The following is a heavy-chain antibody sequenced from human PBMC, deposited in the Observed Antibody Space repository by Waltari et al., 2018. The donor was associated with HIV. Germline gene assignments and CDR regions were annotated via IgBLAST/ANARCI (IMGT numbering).Heavy chain of an antibody. J-gene: IGHJ6*02. V-gene: IGHV1-3*05. CDR2: VNTANGHT. CDR1: GYSFTSHA. CDR3: AREMSLIRVIAVAMDV. D-gene: IGHD6-19*01. Sequence: VQLVQSGAEEKRPGAPVKISCKASGYSFTSHAIHWVRQAPGQRLEWVGWVNTANGHTKESQNFQGRVTITRDTSATTASMELNSLRSEDTAVYYCAREMSLIRVIAVAMDVWGQGTTVTVSS.